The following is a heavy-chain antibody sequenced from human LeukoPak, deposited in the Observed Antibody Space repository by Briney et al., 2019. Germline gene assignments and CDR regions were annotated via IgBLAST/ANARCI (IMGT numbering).Heavy chain of an antibody. J-gene: IGHJ3*02. Sequence: PSETLSLTCTVSGGSISSHYWSWIRQPPGKGLEWIGYIYYSGSTNYNPPLKSRVTISVDTSKNQFSLKLSSVTAADTAVYYCARDRRYYDFWSGYYTFDAFDIWGQGTMVTVSS. V-gene: IGHV4-59*11. D-gene: IGHD3-3*01. CDR1: GGSISSHY. CDR3: ARDRRYYDFWSGYYTFDAFDI. CDR2: IYYSGST.